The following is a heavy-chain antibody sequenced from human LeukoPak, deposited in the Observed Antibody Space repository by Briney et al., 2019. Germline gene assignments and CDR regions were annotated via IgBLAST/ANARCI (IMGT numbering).Heavy chain of an antibody. CDR3: TRGDPHGYGMDV. CDR1: GFTFSTSD. V-gene: IGHV3-13*04. D-gene: IGHD5-24*01. Sequence: PGRCLRLSCAASGFTFSTSDMECVRQVTGKCMELVSSIGTAGAPSYPHSVKGRFTISRENGKNSLTLQMNSQRAGDTAVYYCTRGDPHGYGMDVWGQGTTVTVSS. J-gene: IGHJ6*02. CDR2: IGTAGAP.